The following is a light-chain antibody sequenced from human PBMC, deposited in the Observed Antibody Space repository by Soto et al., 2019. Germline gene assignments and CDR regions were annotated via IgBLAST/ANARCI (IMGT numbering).Light chain of an antibody. Sequence: EVVLTQSPVTLSLSPGARATLSCRASQSVGSSYLAWYQQKPGQAPRVLIYGTSSRATGIPDRFSGSGSGTDFTHTISRLEPEDFAVYYCQQYTTSSWTFGQGTKVDIK. CDR3: QQYTTSSWT. CDR1: QSVGSSY. CDR2: GTS. V-gene: IGKV3-20*01. J-gene: IGKJ1*01.